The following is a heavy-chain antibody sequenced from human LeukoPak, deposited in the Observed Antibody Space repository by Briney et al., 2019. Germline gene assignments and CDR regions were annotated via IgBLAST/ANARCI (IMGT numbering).Heavy chain of an antibody. CDR2: IIPILGIA. Sequence: ASVKVSCKASGYTFTSYDINWVRQAPGQGLEWMGRIIPILGIANYAQKFQGRVTITADKSTSTAYMELSSLRSEDTAVYYCARKVGATRYDFDYWGQGTLVTVSS. D-gene: IGHD1-26*01. V-gene: IGHV1-69*04. CDR1: GYTFTSYD. J-gene: IGHJ4*02. CDR3: ARKVGATRYDFDY.